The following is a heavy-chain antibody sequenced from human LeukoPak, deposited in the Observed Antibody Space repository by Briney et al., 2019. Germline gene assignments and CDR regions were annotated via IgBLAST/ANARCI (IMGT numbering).Heavy chain of an antibody. CDR1: GYSISSGYY. J-gene: IGHJ4*02. D-gene: IGHD3-16*02. Sequence: SETLSLTCTVSGYSISSGYYWGWIRQPPGKGLEWIGSIFYSGSTYYKPSLKSRVTISVDTAKSQFSLTLSSVTAADTAVYYCARSDIWGSYRFLDYWGQGALVTVSS. CDR3: ARSDIWGSYRFLDY. V-gene: IGHV4-38-2*02. CDR2: IFYSGST.